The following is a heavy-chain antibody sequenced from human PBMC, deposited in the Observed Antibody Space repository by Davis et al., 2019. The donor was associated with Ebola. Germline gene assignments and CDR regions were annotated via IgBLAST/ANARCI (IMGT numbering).Heavy chain of an antibody. CDR3: GRSMDV. V-gene: IGHV3-7*01. Sequence: GESLKTPREGSGLTLSIYWMSWVRQAPGKGLEWVANINEDGSAKYYADSVRSRFTISRDNAKNSLSLQMNSLGAEETAVYFCGRSMDVWGQGTTVTVSS. CDR2: INEDGSAK. J-gene: IGHJ6*02. CDR1: GLTLSIYW.